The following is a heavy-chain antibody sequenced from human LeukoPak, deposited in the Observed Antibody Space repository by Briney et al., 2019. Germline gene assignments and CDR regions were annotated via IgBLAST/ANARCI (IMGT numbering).Heavy chain of an antibody. J-gene: IGHJ5*02. CDR3: ARQLLWFGELLYWFDP. D-gene: IGHD3-10*01. CDR2: IYYSGST. CDR1: GGSISSSSYY. Sequence: SETLSLTCTVSGGSISSSSYYWGWIRQPPGKGLEWIGSIYYSGSTYYNPSLKSRDTISVDTSKNQFSLKLSSVTAADTAVYYCARQLLWFGELLYWFDPWGQGTLVTVSS. V-gene: IGHV4-39*01.